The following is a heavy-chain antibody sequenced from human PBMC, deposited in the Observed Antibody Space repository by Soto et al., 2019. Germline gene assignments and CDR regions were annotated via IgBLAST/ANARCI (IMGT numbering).Heavy chain of an antibody. CDR2: IYSSGNT. V-gene: IGHV4-30-4*01. CDR1: GGSISSGYYY. J-gene: IGHJ6*02. CDR3: ASSSLYGVDV. Sequence: PSETLSLTFCVSGGSISSGYYYWSGIPQPARKGLESIGHIYSSGNTYPTPPLQSRLIISIDTSNNQFSLKVGSVTAADTAVYYCASSSLYGVDVWGQGTTVTVSS.